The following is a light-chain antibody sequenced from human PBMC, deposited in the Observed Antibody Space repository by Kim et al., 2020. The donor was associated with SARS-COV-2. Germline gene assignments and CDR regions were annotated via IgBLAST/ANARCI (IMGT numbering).Light chain of an antibody. Sequence: SYELTQPPSVSVAPGTTATITCGGNKIGSKSVHWYRQKPGQAPVVVIYYDSDRPSGIPDRFSGSNSGNTATLTIHMVEAGDEADYFCQVWDSSSDHVVFGGGTK. CDR3: QVWDSSSDHVV. V-gene: IGLV3-21*01. J-gene: IGLJ2*01. CDR2: YDS. CDR1: KIGSKS.